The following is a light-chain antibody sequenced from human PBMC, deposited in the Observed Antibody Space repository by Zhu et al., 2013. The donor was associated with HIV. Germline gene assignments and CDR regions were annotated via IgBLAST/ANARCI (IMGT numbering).Light chain of an antibody. Sequence: EIVLTQSPDTLSLSPGERATLSCRASQSVSNNQLAWYQQSPGQAPRLLIYGASSRATGIPDRFSGSGSGTDFTLTITRLEPEDFAVYYCQQYGTSPRTFGQGTKVEIK. CDR2: GAS. CDR3: QQYGTSPRT. J-gene: IGKJ1*01. CDR1: QSVSNNQ. V-gene: IGKV3-20*01.